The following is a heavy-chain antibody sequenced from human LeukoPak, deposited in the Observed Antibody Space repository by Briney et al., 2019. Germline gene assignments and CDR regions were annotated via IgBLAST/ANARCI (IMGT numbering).Heavy chain of an antibody. Sequence: GGSLRLSCAASGFTFTAYWVHWVRQTPGKGPVWVARTNRDDSITDYADSVKGRFTISRDNAKNTLYLQMNSLSAEDSAVYYCARSHNYYDNSGYLYWGQGTLVTVSS. D-gene: IGHD3-22*01. CDR1: GFTFTAYW. CDR2: TNRDDSIT. J-gene: IGHJ4*02. CDR3: ARSHNYYDNSGYLY. V-gene: IGHV3-74*01.